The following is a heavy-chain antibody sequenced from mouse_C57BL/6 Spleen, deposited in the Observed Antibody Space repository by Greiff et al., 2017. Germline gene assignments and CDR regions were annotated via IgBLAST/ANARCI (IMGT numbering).Heavy chain of an antibody. J-gene: IGHJ3*01. CDR1: GYNFNDYY. CDR2: IDPENGDT. V-gene: IGHV14-4*01. CDR3: TTLLGRGWCAY. Sequence: VQLQQSGAELVRPGASVKLSCTASGYNFNDYYMHWVKQRPEQGLEWIGWIDPENGDTEYASKFQGKATITADTSSNTAYLQLSSLTSADTAADYCTTLLGRGWCAYWGKGTLVTVSA. D-gene: IGHD4-1*01.